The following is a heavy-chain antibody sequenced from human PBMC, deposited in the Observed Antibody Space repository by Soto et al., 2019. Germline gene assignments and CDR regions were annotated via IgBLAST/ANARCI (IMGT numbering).Heavy chain of an antibody. CDR2: IWYDGSNK. CDR1: GFTFSSYG. V-gene: IGHV3-33*01. CDR3: ARSTWQKLVLLFDC. J-gene: IGHJ4*02. D-gene: IGHD6-13*01. Sequence: PGGSLRLSCAASGFTFSSYGIHWVRQAPGKGLEWVAVIWYDGSNKYYADSVKGRFTISRDNSKNTLYLQMNSLRAEDTAVYYCARSTWQKLVLLFDCWGQGTLVAVSS.